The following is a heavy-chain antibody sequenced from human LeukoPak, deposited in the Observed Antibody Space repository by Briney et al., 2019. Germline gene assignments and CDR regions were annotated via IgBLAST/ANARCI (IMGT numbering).Heavy chain of an antibody. V-gene: IGHV1-69*06. CDR3: AREPIRSGWSYSDY. J-gene: IGHJ4*02. Sequence: SVKVSCKASGGTFSSYAISWVRQAPGQGLEWMGGIIPIFGTANYAQKFQGRVTITADKSTSTAYMELSSLTSDDTAVYYCAREPIRSGWSYSDYWGQGTLVTVSS. CDR2: IIPIFGTA. CDR1: GGTFSSYA. D-gene: IGHD6-19*01.